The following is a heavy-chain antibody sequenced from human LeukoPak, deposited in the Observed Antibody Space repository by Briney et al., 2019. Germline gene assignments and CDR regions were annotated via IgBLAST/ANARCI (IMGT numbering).Heavy chain of an antibody. J-gene: IGHJ4*02. D-gene: IGHD3-10*01. CDR1: GFTFSSYA. Sequence: GGSLRLSCAASGFTFSSYAMSWVRQAPGKGLEWVSAISGSGGSTYYADSVKGRFTISRDNSKNTLYLQMNSLRAEDTAVYYCAKYDYGSGSYYVDYWGQGTLVTVSS. CDR3: AKYDYGSGSYYVDY. V-gene: IGHV3-23*01. CDR2: ISGSGGST.